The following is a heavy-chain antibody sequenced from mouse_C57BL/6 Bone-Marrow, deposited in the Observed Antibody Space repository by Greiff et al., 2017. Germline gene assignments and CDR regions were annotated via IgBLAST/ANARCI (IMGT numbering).Heavy chain of an antibody. J-gene: IGHJ2*01. CDR2: IYPRDGST. V-gene: IGHV1-85*01. D-gene: IGHD1-1*01. CDR1: GYTFTSYD. CDR3: ARGEFITTVVATN. Sequence: QVQLQQSGPELVKPGASVKLSCKASGYTFTSYDINWVKQRPGQGLEWIGWIYPRDGSTKYNEKFKGKATLTVDTSSRTAYMELHSLTSEDSAVYFCARGEFITTVVATNWGQGTTLTVSS.